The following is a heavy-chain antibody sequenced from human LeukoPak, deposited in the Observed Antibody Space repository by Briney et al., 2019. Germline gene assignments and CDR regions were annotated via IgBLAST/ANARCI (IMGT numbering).Heavy chain of an antibody. CDR1: GVSISSYY. CDR2: IYYSGST. D-gene: IGHD2-15*01. V-gene: IGHV4-59*08. Sequence: PSETLSLTCTVSGVSISSYYWSWIRQPPGKGLEWIGYIYYSGSTNYNPSLKSRVTISVDTSKNQFSLKLSSVSAADTAVYYCARHPFGGGYCSGGSCYIDYWGQGTLVTVSS. CDR3: ARHPFGGGYCSGGSCYIDY. J-gene: IGHJ4*02.